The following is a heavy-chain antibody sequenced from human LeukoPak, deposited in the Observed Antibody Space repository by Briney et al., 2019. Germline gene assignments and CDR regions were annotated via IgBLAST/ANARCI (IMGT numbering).Heavy chain of an antibody. J-gene: IGHJ4*02. CDR2: ISDGSHDT. Sequence: GGSLRLSCAASGFSFSRYWMSWVRQAPGKGLEWVSSISDGSHDTYYADSVKGRFTISRDNAKNSLYLQMSSLRVEDTAVYYCARDSGYETAGYWGQGTLVTVSS. CDR3: ARDSGYETAGY. V-gene: IGHV3-21*01. CDR1: GFSFSRYW. D-gene: IGHD5-12*01.